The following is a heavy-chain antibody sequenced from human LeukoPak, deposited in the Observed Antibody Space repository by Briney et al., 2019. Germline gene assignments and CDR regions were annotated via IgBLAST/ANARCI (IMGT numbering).Heavy chain of an antibody. V-gene: IGHV5-51*01. CDR1: GYSFTSYW. CDR2: IYPGDSDT. CDR3: ARLDCSGGSCYSGLFDY. D-gene: IGHD2-15*01. Sequence: GESLKISCKGSGYSFTSYWIGWVRQMPGKGLEWMGIIYPGDSDTRYSPSFQGQVTISADKSISTAYLQWSSLKASDTAMYYCARLDCSGGSCYSGLFDYWGQGTLVTVSS. J-gene: IGHJ4*02.